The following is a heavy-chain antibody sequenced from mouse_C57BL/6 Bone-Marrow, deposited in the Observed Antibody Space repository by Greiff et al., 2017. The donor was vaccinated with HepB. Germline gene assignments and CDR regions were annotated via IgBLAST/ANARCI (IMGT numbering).Heavy chain of an antibody. CDR1: GYSITSGYY. Sequence: EVKLQESGPGLVKPSQSLSLTCSVTGYSITSGYYWNWIRQFPGNKLEWMGYISYDGSNNYNPSLKNRISITRDTSKNQFFLKLNSVTTEDTATYYCAPTAQATSYAMDYWGQGTSVTVSS. V-gene: IGHV3-6*01. CDR2: ISYDGSN. J-gene: IGHJ4*01. CDR3: APTAQATSYAMDY. D-gene: IGHD3-2*02.